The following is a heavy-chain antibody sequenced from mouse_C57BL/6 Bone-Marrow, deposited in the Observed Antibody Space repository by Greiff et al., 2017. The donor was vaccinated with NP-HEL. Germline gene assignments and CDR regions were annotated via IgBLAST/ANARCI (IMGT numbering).Heavy chain of an antibody. CDR2: IYPRSGNT. Sequence: VKLMESGAELARPGASVKLSCKASGYTFTSYGISWVKQRTGQGLEWIGEIYPRSGNTYYNEKFKGKATLTADKSSSTAYMELRSLTSEDSAVYFCARDYDLAYWGQGTLVTVSA. CDR1: GYTFTSYG. V-gene: IGHV1-81*01. CDR3: ARDYDLAY. D-gene: IGHD2-4*01. J-gene: IGHJ3*01.